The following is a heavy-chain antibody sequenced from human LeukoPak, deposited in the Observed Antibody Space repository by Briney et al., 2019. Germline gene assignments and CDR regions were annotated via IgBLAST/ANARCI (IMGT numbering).Heavy chain of an antibody. J-gene: IGHJ4*02. Sequence: ASVKVSCKASGYTFTSYAMHWVRQAPGQRLEWMGWINAGNGNTKYSQEFQGRVTITRDTSASTAYMELSSLRSEDMAVYYCARGGLRYFDWLYYFDYWGQGTLVTVSS. D-gene: IGHD3-9*01. V-gene: IGHV1-3*03. CDR3: ARGGLRYFDWLYYFDY. CDR2: INAGNGNT. CDR1: GYTFTSYA.